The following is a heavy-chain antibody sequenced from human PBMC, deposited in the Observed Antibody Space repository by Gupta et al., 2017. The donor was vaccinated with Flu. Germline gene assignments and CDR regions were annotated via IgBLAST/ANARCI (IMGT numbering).Heavy chain of an antibody. CDR3: AKAAYSFGTGRSFDY. V-gene: IGHV3-23*01. CDR1: GITFSSYA. CDR2: ISGSGDNT. Sequence: EVQLLESGGGLIQPGGSLRLSCTASGITFSSYAMNWVRQAPEKGLEWVSAISGSGDNTYYAESVKGRFTISRDSSKYTLYLQMNSLRAEDTAVYYCAKAAYSFGTGRSFDYWGQGTLVTVAS. D-gene: IGHD5-18*01. J-gene: IGHJ4*02.